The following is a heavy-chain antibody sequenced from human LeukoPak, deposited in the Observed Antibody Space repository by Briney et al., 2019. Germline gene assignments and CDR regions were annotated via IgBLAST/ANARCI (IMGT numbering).Heavy chain of an antibody. D-gene: IGHD3-10*01. CDR1: GFTFSNYW. CDR3: ARTLITMVRTPLDY. CDR2: INSDGSYT. Sequence: PGGSLRLSCAASGFTFSNYWMHWVRQAPGKGLVWVSRINSDGSYTTYADSVKGRFTISRDNAKSTLYLQMNSLRAEDTAVYYCARTLITMVRTPLDYWGQGTLVAVSS. J-gene: IGHJ4*02. V-gene: IGHV3-74*01.